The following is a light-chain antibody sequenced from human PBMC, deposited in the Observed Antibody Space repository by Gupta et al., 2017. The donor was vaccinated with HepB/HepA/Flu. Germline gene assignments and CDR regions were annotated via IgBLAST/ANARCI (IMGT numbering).Light chain of an antibody. CDR2: SAS. Sequence: DIQMTQSPSSLSASVGDRVTITCRASQGIRDDLSWYQQKPGRAPKRLIYSASSLQNGVPSRFSGSGSGTEFTLTIRSLQPEDSAIYSCPQPNGYPVTFGQGTRVEI. CDR1: QGIRDD. V-gene: IGKV1-17*01. CDR3: PQPNGYPVT. J-gene: IGKJ5*01.